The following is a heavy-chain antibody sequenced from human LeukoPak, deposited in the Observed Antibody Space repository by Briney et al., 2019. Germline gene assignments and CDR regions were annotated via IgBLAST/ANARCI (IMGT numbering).Heavy chain of an antibody. CDR3: VAGQGDDFDY. J-gene: IGHJ4*02. CDR2: IYYSGST. Sequence: SETLSLTCTVSGGSISSYYWSWIRQPPGKGLEWIGYIYYSGSTNYNPSLKSRVTISVDTSKNQFSLKLSSVTAADTAVYYCVAGQGDDFDYWGQGTLVTVSS. D-gene: IGHD6-19*01. CDR1: GGSISSYY. V-gene: IGHV4-59*08.